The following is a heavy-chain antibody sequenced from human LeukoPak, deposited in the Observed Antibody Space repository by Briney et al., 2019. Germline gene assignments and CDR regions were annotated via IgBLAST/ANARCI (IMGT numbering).Heavy chain of an antibody. CDR1: GGSISSYY. V-gene: IGHV4-59*12. CDR2: IYDSGST. Sequence: SETLSLTCTVSGGSISSYYWTWIRQPPGRGLEWIGYIYDSGSTNYNPSLKSRVTISVDTSKNQFSLNLSSVTAADTAVYYCARGIQHWGQGTLVTVSS. J-gene: IGHJ1*01. CDR3: ARGIQH.